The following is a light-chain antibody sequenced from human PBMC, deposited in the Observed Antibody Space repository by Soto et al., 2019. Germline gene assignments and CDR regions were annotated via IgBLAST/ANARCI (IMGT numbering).Light chain of an antibody. J-gene: IGLJ2*01. V-gene: IGLV3-21*04. CDR3: QVLDSSSEHEV. Sequence: SYELTQPPSVSVAPGKTARITCGGNNIGSKSVHWYQQKPGQAPVLVIYYDSDRPSGIPERFSGSNSGNTATLTISRVEAGDEADYYCQVLDSSSEHEVFGGGTKVTVL. CDR1: NIGSKS. CDR2: YDS.